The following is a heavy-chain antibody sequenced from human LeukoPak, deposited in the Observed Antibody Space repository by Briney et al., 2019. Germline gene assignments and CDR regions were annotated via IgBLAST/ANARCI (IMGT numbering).Heavy chain of an antibody. Sequence: SQTLSLTCTVSGGSISSGSYYWSWIRQPAGKGLEWIGRIYTSGSTNYNPSLKSRVTISVDTSKNQFSLKLSSVTAADTALYYYPRDGKVDTAMGAYYYYYYMDVWGKGSTVTVSS. CDR2: IYTSGST. CDR3: PRDGKVDTAMGAYYYYYYMDV. CDR1: GGSISSGSYY. V-gene: IGHV4-61*02. D-gene: IGHD5-18*01. J-gene: IGHJ6*03.